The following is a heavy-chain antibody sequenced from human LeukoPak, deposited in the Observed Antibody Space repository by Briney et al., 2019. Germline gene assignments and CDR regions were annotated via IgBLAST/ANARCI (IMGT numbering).Heavy chain of an antibody. Sequence: SETLSLTCAVYGGSFSGYYWSWIRQPPGKGLEWIGYIYHSGSTNYNPSLKSRVTISVDTSKNQFSLKLSSVTAADTAVYYCARDGGREWLQRRHAFDIWGQGTMVTVSS. CDR1: GGSFSGYY. V-gene: IGHV4-59*01. D-gene: IGHD5-24*01. J-gene: IGHJ3*02. CDR3: ARDGGREWLQRRHAFDI. CDR2: IYHSGST.